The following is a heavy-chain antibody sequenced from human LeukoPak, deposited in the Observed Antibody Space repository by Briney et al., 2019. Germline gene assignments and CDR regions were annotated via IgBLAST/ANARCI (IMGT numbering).Heavy chain of an antibody. CDR1: GGSVSSGTYY. CDR3: AAMLRGAGYMDV. V-gene: IGHV4-61*02. D-gene: IGHD3-10*01. Sequence: SETLSLTCTVSGGSVSSGTYYWNWIRQPAGKGLEWIGRMYTSGSTNYNPSLKSRVTMSVDTSKNQFSLKLSSVTAADTAVYYCAAMLRGAGYMDVWGKGTTVTISS. CDR2: MYTSGST. J-gene: IGHJ6*03.